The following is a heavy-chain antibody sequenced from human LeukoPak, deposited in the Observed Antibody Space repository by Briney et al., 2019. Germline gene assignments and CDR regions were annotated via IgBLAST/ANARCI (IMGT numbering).Heavy chain of an antibody. CDR3: ARHPTALVSYGFDP. J-gene: IGHJ5*02. CDR2: IYYSGST. V-gene: IGHV4-59*08. Sequence: PSETLSLTCTVSGGSFSNYYWSWIRQPPGKGLEWIGYIYYSGSTNYNPSLKSRVTISVDTSKNQFSLNLSSVTAADTAVYYCARHPTALVSYGFDPWGQGALVTVSS. D-gene: IGHD5-18*01. CDR1: GGSFSNYY.